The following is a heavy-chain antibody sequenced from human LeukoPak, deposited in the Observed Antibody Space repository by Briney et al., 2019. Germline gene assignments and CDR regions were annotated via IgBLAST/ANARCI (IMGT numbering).Heavy chain of an antibody. J-gene: IGHJ4*02. CDR2: IRSKTYGETT. CDR3: TSFCGGDCFSTASY. V-gene: IGHV3-49*03. CDR1: GFTFGGFA. D-gene: IGHD2-21*02. Sequence: GGSLRLSCTASGFTFGGFAMSWFRQAPGRGLEWVGFIRSKTYGETTEYAASAKGRFTISRDDSKSIAYLQMNSLKTEDTAVYFCTSFCGGDCFSTASYWGQGTLVTVSS.